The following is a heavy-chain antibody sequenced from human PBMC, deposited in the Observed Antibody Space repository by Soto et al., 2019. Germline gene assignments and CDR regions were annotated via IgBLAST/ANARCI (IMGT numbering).Heavy chain of an antibody. CDR3: AREQNGSTHFDY. CDR2: IYHSGST. Sequence: SETLSLTCAVSSGSISSSNWWSWVRQPPGKGLEWIGEIYHSGSTNYNPSLKSRVTISVDTSKNLFSLKLSSVTAADTAVYYCAREQNGSTHFDYWGQGTLVTVSS. J-gene: IGHJ4*02. CDR1: SGSISSSNW. V-gene: IGHV4-4*02. D-gene: IGHD1-26*01.